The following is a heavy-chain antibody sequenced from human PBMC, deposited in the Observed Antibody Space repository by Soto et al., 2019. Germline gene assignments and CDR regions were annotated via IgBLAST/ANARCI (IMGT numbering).Heavy chain of an antibody. CDR1: GFTFSNHP. CDR2: ISGSGGST. D-gene: IGHD1-1*01. J-gene: IGHJ6*02. Sequence: GGSLRLSCAASGFTFSNHPMSWVRQAPGKGLEWVSAISGSGGSTYYTDSVKGRFTISRDNSKNTLFLQMNSLRAEDTALYFCAKDGTTTGIHYYAMDVWGQGTTVTVSS. CDR3: AKDGTTTGIHYYAMDV. V-gene: IGHV3-23*01.